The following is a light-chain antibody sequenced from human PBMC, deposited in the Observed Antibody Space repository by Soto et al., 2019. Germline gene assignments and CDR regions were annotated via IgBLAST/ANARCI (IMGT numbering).Light chain of an antibody. V-gene: IGLV1-51*01. CDR2: AND. Sequence: QSVLTQPASVSAAPGQRVTVSCSGRRSNIGNTYVSWYQQLPGTAPKLLIYANDKRPSGILDRFSGSKSGTAATLDITGLQTGDEADYYCGTWDNSLNTYVFGSGTKVTVL. CDR3: GTWDNSLNTYV. CDR1: RSNIGNTY. J-gene: IGLJ1*01.